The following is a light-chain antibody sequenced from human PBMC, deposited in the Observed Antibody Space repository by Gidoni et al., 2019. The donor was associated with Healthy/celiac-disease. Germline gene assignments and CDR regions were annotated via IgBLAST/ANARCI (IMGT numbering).Light chain of an antibody. V-gene: IGKV1-27*01. CDR2: AAS. CDR3: PQYNSAPPFT. CDR1: QGISNY. J-gene: IGKJ3*01. Sequence: DIQMTQSPSSLSASVGDRVTITCRASQGISNYLAWYQQKPRKVPKLLIYAASTLQSGVPSRFSGSGSGTDFTLTISSLQPEDVATYYCPQYNSAPPFTFGPGTKVDIK.